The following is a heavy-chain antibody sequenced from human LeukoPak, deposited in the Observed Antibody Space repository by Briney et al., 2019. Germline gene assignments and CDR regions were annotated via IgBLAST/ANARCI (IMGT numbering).Heavy chain of an antibody. J-gene: IGHJ6*01. CDR2: MNPNSGNT. D-gene: IGHD3-9*01. V-gene: IGHV1-8*01. Sequence: ASVKVSCKASGYTFTSYDINWVRRATGQGLVWMGWMNPNSGNTGYAQKFQGRVTMTRNTSISTAYMELSSLRSEDTAVYYCARSLRRYFDWLLKRHYYYYG. CDR1: GYTFTSYD. CDR3: ARSLRRYFDWLLKRHYYYYG.